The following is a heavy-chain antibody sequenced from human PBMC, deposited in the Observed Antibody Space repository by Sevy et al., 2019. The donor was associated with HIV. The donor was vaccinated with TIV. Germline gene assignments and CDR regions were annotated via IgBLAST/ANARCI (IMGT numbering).Heavy chain of an antibody. Sequence: GGSLRLSCAASGFTFSSYSMNWVRQAPGKGLEWVSSISSSSSYIYYADSVKGRFTISRDNAKNSQYLQMNSLRAEDTAVYYCARTVSDGSYQPPYDYWGQGTLVTVSS. CDR3: ARTVSDGSYQPPYDY. CDR2: ISSSSSYI. CDR1: GFTFSSYS. D-gene: IGHD1-26*01. J-gene: IGHJ4*02. V-gene: IGHV3-21*01.